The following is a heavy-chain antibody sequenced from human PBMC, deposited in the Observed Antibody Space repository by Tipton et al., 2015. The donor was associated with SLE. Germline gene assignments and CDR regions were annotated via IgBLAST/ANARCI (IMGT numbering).Heavy chain of an antibody. Sequence: SLRLSCAGPGFTFSSYDMYWVRQAPGKGLEWVSVIDRLTTNLNYADSVKGRFTISRDNSKNTVYLQMNSLRADDTAVYYCAKDLGGGNGKFDYWGQGTLVTVS. CDR2: IDRLTTNL. D-gene: IGHD3-10*01. J-gene: IGHJ4*02. CDR1: GFTFSSYD. V-gene: IGHV3-23*01. CDR3: AKDLGGGNGKFDY.